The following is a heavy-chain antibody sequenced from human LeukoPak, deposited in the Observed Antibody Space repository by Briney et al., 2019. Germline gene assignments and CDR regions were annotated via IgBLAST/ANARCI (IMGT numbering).Heavy chain of an antibody. CDR3: ARRAVDTAMGFYYYYYMDV. J-gene: IGHJ6*03. Sequence: ASVKVSCKASGYTLTGYYMHWVRQAPGQGLEWMGWINPNSGGTNYAQKFQGRVTMTRDTSISTAYMELSRLRSDDTAVYYCARRAVDTAMGFYYYYYMDVWGKGTTVTVSS. D-gene: IGHD5-18*01. V-gene: IGHV1-2*02. CDR2: INPNSGGT. CDR1: GYTLTGYY.